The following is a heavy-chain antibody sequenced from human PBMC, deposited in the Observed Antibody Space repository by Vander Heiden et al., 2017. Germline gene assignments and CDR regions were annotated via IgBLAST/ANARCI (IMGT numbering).Heavy chain of an antibody. CDR2: IGSKAYGGTT. CDR1: GFTFGAYA. J-gene: IGHJ4*02. V-gene: IGHV3-49*05. D-gene: IGHD3-22*01. Sequence: QLVESGGGLVKPGRSLRLSCTASGFTFGAYAMSWFRQAPGKGLEWVGFIGSKAYGGTTEYAASVKVRFTISRDDSKSIAYLQMNSLKTEDTAVYYCSLKYYYDSSGFSHFDYWGQGTLVTVSS. CDR3: SLKYYYDSSGFSHFDY.